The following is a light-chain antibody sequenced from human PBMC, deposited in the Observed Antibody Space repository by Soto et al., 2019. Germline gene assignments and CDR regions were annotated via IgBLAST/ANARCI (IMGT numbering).Light chain of an antibody. V-gene: IGKV1-39*01. CDR1: QRITTY. J-gene: IGKJ2*01. CDR2: TSG. CDR3: QQTYSTPYT. Sequence: IQMTQSPSSLSASVGDRVTITCRASQRITTYLNWYQQKPGEAPKLLISTSGTLQRGVPSRFSSSGSGTDFSLASTPLQPEDFATYICQQTYSTPYTFGQGTKLEIK.